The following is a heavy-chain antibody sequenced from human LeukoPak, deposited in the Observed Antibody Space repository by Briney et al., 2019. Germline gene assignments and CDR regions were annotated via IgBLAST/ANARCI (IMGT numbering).Heavy chain of an antibody. Sequence: GGSLRLSCAASAFTFSDYSMNWVRQAPGKGLEWVSYISGKSSTIYYAYSVKGLFTISRDNAKNSMYLQMNSLRAEHTVVYYCARDRMKSGSYYFDYWGPGTLVTVSS. CDR2: ISGKSSTI. D-gene: IGHD1-26*01. V-gene: IGHV3-48*01. J-gene: IGHJ4*02. CDR3: ARDRMKSGSYYFDY. CDR1: AFTFSDYS.